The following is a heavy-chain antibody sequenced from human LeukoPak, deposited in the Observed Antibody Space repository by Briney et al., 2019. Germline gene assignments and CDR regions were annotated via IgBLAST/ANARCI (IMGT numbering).Heavy chain of an antibody. D-gene: IGHD2-15*01. CDR2: IRSKANSYAT. J-gene: IGHJ6*03. CDR3: AKTSLSDGSGHYYYMDV. V-gene: IGHV3-73*01. Sequence: GGSLRLSCAASGFTFSGSAMHWVRQASGKGLEWVGRIRSKANSYATAYAASVKGRFTISRDDSKNTAYLQMDSLRAEDTALYYCAKTSLSDGSGHYYYMDVWGKGTTVTISS. CDR1: GFTFSGSA.